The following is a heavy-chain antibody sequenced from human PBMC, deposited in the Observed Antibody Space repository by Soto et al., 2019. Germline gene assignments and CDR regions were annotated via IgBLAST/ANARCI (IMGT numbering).Heavy chain of an antibody. CDR2: MHPKTGDT. Sequence: ASVKVSCKASGYTFTNYHILWVRQATGQGLEWMGWMHPKTGDTGYAQKFHGRVTMTRDPSIIAAYMELSGLRSADTAVYYCARGGCGRWYSGDYWGQGTLVTVSS. CDR1: GYTFTNYH. V-gene: IGHV1-8*01. CDR3: ARGGCGRWYSGDY. J-gene: IGHJ4*02. D-gene: IGHD6-13*01.